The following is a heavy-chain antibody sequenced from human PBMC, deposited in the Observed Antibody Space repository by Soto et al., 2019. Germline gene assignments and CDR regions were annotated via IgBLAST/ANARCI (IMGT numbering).Heavy chain of an antibody. V-gene: IGHV4-59*12. D-gene: IGHD1-1*01. CDR2: IYYSGTT. J-gene: IGHJ5*02. CDR3: ARDQLEGNWFDP. Sequence: PSETLSLTCTVSDGSISPYYWSWIRQPPGKGLEWIGYIYYSGTTTYDPSLKSRVTISVDTSKNEVSLKLTSVTAADTAVYYCARDQLEGNWFDPWGQGTLVTVSS. CDR1: DGSISPYY.